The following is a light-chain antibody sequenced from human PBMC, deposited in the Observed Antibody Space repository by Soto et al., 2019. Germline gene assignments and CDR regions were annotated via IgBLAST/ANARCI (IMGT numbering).Light chain of an antibody. CDR1: SSNIGSGYD. V-gene: IGLV1-40*01. J-gene: IGLJ1*01. CDR2: GDT. Sequence: QSVLTQPPSVSGAPGQRVTISCTVSSSNIGSGYDVHWYQQLPGTAPKLLISGDTNRPSGVPDRFSGSKSGTSASLAITGLQAEDEADYYCQSYDSSLSGCVFGSGTKVTVL. CDR3: QSYDSSLSGCV.